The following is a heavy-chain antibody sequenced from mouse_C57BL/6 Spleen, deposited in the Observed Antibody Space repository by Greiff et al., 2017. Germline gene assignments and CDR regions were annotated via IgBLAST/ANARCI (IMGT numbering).Heavy chain of an antibody. Sequence: QVQLQQSGAELMKPGASVKLSCKATGYTFTGYWIEWVKQRPGHGLEWIGEILPGSGSTNYNEKFKGKATFTADTSSNTASMQRSSLTTEDSAIYCWARGTTVEGGGFDYWGQGTTLTVSS. J-gene: IGHJ2*01. CDR1: GYTFTGYW. V-gene: IGHV1-9*01. CDR3: ARGTTVEGGGFDY. D-gene: IGHD1-1*01. CDR2: ILPGSGST.